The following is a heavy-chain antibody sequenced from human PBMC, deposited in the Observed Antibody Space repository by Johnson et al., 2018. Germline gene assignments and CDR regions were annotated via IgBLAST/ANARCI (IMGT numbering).Heavy chain of an antibody. CDR2: ISSTASAI. Sequence: QVQLVESGGGLVKPGGSLRLSCAASGFTFSDYYMTWIRQAPGKGLEWISYISSTASAIYYADSVKGRFTISRDNFRNTLYMQMNGLRGEDTAVYYCAKSLHDSSGYYAFDIWGQGTMVTVSS. CDR3: AKSLHDSSGYYAFDI. J-gene: IGHJ3*02. CDR1: GFTFSDYY. V-gene: IGHV3-11*01. D-gene: IGHD3-22*01.